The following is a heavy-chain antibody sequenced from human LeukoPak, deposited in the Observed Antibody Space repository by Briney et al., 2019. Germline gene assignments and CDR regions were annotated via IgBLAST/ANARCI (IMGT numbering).Heavy chain of an antibody. CDR1: GFTFSTYA. CDR2: ISGTGGST. CDR3: AKVGYYDFWSGLGDMDV. Sequence: GGSLRLSCAASGFTFSTYAMTWVRQAPGKGLEWVSLISGTGGSTYCADSVKGRFTISRDNSKNTPYLQMNSLRAEDTAVYYCAKVGYYDFWSGLGDMDVWGKGTTVTVSS. J-gene: IGHJ6*03. V-gene: IGHV3-23*01. D-gene: IGHD3-3*01.